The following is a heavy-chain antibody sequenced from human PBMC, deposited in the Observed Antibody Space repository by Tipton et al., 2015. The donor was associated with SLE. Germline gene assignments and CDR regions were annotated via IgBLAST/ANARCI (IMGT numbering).Heavy chain of an antibody. Sequence: SLRLSCAASGFTFDYWMHWVRQAPGKGLVWVSRMNSDGSNIGYADSVKGRFTISRDNAKNTLYLQMNSLRAEDTAVYYCARDLKYTYGLGDWYFDLWGRGTLVTVSS. J-gene: IGHJ2*01. CDR1: GFTFDYW. CDR3: ARDLKYTYGLGDWYFDL. D-gene: IGHD5-18*01. CDR2: MNSDGSNI. V-gene: IGHV3-74*01.